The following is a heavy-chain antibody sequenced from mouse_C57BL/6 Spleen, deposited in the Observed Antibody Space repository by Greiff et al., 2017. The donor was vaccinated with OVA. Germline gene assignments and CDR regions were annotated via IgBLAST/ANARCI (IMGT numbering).Heavy chain of an antibody. CDR1: GYTFTDYY. CDR2: INPNNGGT. Sequence: VQLQQSGPELVKPGASVKISCKASGYTFTDYYMNWVKQSHGKSLEWIGDINPNNGGTSYNQKFKGKATLTVDKSSSTAYMELRSLTSEDSAVYYCALYYDYDAGDYYAMDYWGQGTSVTVSS. J-gene: IGHJ4*01. D-gene: IGHD2-4*01. V-gene: IGHV1-26*01. CDR3: ALYYDYDAGDYYAMDY.